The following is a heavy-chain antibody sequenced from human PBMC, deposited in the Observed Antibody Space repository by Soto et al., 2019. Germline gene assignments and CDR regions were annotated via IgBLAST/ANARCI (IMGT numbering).Heavy chain of an antibody. CDR3: AVLHSSGPTSGAFDI. CDR2: ISAYNGNT. V-gene: IGHV1-18*01. D-gene: IGHD3-22*01. J-gene: IGHJ3*02. CDR1: GYTFTSYG. Sequence: QVQLVQSGAEAKKPGASVKVSCKASGYTFTSYGISWVRQAPGQGLEWMGWISAYNGNTNYAQKLQGRVTMTTDTSTSTAYMELRSLRSDDTAVYYCAVLHSSGPTSGAFDIWGQGTMVTVSS.